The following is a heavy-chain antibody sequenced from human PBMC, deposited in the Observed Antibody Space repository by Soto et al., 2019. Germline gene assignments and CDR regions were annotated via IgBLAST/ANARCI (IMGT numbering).Heavy chain of an antibody. D-gene: IGHD3-10*01. V-gene: IGHV4-59*01. J-gene: IGHJ4*02. Sequence: PSETLSLTCTVSGDSFSSYYWTWIRQPPGKRLEWVAYIFHTGNTNYNPSLKSRVTISVDTSKNQFSLKLRSVTPADTAVDYCAALDGALDYWGPGTLVTVSS. CDR3: AALDGALDY. CDR2: IFHTGNT. CDR1: GDSFSSYY.